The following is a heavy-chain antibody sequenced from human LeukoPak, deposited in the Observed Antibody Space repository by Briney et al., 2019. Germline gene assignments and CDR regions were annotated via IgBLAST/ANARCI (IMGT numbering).Heavy chain of an antibody. Sequence: GGSLRLSCAASGFTFSHYAMAWVRQAPGKGLQWVSHISGTHGATHYADSVKGRFTISRDNSNYMLFLQMNSLRAEDTAIYYCAKRSLQAVTGNFDYWGQGTLVTVSS. CDR1: GFTFSHYA. V-gene: IGHV3-23*01. CDR2: ISGTHGAT. J-gene: IGHJ4*02. D-gene: IGHD2-21*02. CDR3: AKRSLQAVTGNFDY.